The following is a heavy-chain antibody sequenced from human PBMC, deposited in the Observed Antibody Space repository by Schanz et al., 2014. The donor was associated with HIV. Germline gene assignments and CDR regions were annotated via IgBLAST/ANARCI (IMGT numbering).Heavy chain of an antibody. Sequence: EVQLVETGGGLIQPGGSLRLSCAVSGFTISSNYMSWVRQAPGKGLEWVSVVYIGDSTFYANSVKGRFTISRDDSKNTLYLQMSSLRAEDTAVYFCARDVAGCSGTSCYSDAFDIWGQGTLVTVSS. D-gene: IGHD2-2*01. CDR3: ARDVAGCSGTSCYSDAFDI. CDR2: VYIGDST. V-gene: IGHV3-53*02. CDR1: GFTISSNY. J-gene: IGHJ3*02.